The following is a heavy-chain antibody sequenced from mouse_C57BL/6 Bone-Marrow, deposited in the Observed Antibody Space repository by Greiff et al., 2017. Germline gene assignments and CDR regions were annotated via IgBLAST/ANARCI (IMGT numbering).Heavy chain of an antibody. CDR2: INPGSGGT. J-gene: IGHJ2*01. V-gene: IGHV1-54*01. CDR1: GYAFTNYL. CDR3: ARGSNYLDYFDY. D-gene: IGHD2-5*01. Sequence: QVQLQQSGAELVRPGTSVKVSCKASGYAFTNYLIEWVKQRPGQGLEWIGVINPGSGGTNYNEKFKGKATLTADKSSSTAYMQLSSLTSEDSAVYFCARGSNYLDYFDYWGQGTTLTVSS.